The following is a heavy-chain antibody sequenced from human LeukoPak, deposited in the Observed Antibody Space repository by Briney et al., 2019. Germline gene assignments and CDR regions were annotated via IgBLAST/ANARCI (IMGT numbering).Heavy chain of an antibody. CDR1: GFTFDDYG. J-gene: IGHJ3*02. CDR2: INWNGGST. Sequence: GSLRLSCAASGFTFDDYGMSWVRQAPGKGLEWVSGINWNGGSTGYADSGKGRFTISRDNAKNSLYLQMNSLRAEDTALYYCARVYGSGSLGVRAFDIWGQGTMVTVSS. CDR3: ARVYGSGSLGVRAFDI. D-gene: IGHD3-10*01. V-gene: IGHV3-20*04.